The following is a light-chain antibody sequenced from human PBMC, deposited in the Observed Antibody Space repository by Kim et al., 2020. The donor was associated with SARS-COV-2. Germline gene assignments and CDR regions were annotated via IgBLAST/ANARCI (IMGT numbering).Light chain of an antibody. CDR1: QSVGSRY. CDR3: QQYLKSPLT. J-gene: IGKJ4*01. CDR2: DTS. Sequence: EIVLPQSPVTLSLSPGERATLSCRASQSVGSRYLAWFQQKPGQPPRLLMYDTSKRATGVPDRFSGSGSGTDFTLTVSRLEAEDYAVYYCQQYLKSPLTFGGGTKVDIK. V-gene: IGKV3-20*01.